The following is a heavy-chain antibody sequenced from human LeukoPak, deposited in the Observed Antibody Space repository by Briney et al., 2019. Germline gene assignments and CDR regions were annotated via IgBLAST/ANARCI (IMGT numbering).Heavy chain of an antibody. CDR3: ARGGYDSSGYYYFDY. CDR2: ITLYNGNT. V-gene: IGHV1-68*01. Sequence: ASVKVSCKASGYTFTYCSLHWLQQAPGQGLERMRWITLYNGNTNYAKKFQGRVTMTRNTSISTAYMELSSLRSEDTAVYYCARGGYDSSGYYYFDYWGQGTLVTVSS. J-gene: IGHJ4*02. D-gene: IGHD3-22*01. CDR1: GYTFTYCS.